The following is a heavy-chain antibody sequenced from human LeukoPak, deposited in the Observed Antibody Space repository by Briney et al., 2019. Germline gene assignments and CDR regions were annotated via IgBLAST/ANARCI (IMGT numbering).Heavy chain of an antibody. CDR2: MNPNSGNT. Sequence: ASVKVSCKASGYTFTSYDINWVRQATGQGLEWMGWMNPNSGNTGYAQKLQGRVTMTTDTSTSTAYMELRSLRSDDTAVYYCARGYSYGYSYGMDVWGQGTTVTVSS. V-gene: IGHV1-8*01. CDR1: GYTFTSYD. D-gene: IGHD5-18*01. J-gene: IGHJ6*02. CDR3: ARGYSYGYSYGMDV.